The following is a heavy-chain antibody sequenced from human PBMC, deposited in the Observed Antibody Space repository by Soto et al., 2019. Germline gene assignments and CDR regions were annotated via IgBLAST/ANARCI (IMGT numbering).Heavy chain of an antibody. Sequence: PVGSLRLSCAASGFTFSSYAMHWVRQAPGKGLEWVAVISYDGSNKYYADSVKGRFTISRDNSKNTLYLQMNSLRAEDTAVYYCARDGLRARPLDYWGQGTLVTSPQ. CDR3: ARDGLRARPLDY. CDR2: ISYDGSNK. D-gene: IGHD6-6*01. V-gene: IGHV3-30-3*01. J-gene: IGHJ4*02. CDR1: GFTFSSYA.